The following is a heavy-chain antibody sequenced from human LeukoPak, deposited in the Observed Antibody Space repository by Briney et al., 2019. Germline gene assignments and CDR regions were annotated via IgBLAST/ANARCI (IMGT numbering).Heavy chain of an antibody. D-gene: IGHD3-22*01. Sequence: ASVKVSCKASGGTFSSYAMSWVRQAPGRGLGWVSAISGSGGSTYYADSVKGRFTISRDNSKNTLYLQMNSLRAEDTAVYYCAKDWDYDSSGYYGYWGQGTLVTVSS. CDR1: GGTFSSYA. V-gene: IGHV3-23*01. CDR3: AKDWDYDSSGYYGY. J-gene: IGHJ4*02. CDR2: ISGSGGST.